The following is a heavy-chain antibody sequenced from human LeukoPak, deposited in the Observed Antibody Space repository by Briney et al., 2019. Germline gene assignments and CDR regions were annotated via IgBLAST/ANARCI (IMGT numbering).Heavy chain of an antibody. V-gene: IGHV3-9*01. CDR3: ARHRTASDY. Sequence: GGSLRLSCAASGFTFDDYAMHWVRQAPGKGLEWVSGISWNSGSIGYADSVKGRFTISRDNAKNSLYLQMNSLRAEDTALYYCARHRTASDYWGQGTLVTVSS. D-gene: IGHD4-17*01. CDR1: GFTFDDYA. CDR2: ISWNSGSI. J-gene: IGHJ4*02.